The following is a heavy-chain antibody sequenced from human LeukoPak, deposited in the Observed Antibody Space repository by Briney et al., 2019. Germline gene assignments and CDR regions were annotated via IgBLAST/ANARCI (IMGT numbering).Heavy chain of an antibody. D-gene: IGHD3-9*01. Sequence: PSETLSLTCSVSGVSISSSSYHWGWIRQPPGMGLEWIASIYYSGSTYYSPSLKSRVTISVDTSKNQFSLKMSSVIAADTAVYYCASLLTYFDYWGQGTLVTVSS. J-gene: IGHJ4*02. CDR1: GVSISSSSYH. CDR3: ASLLTYFDY. V-gene: IGHV4-39*01. CDR2: IYYSGST.